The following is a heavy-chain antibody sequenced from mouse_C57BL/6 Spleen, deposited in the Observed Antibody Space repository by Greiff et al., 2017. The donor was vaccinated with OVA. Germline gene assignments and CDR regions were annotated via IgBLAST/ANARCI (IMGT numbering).Heavy chain of an antibody. CDR3: ARGDYYGSSYSWFAY. Sequence: QVQLQQPGAELVKPGASVKLSCKASGYTFTSYWMQWVKQRPGQGLEWIGEIDPSDSYTNYNQKFKGKATLTVDTSSSTAYMQLSSLTSEDSAVYDCARGDYYGSSYSWFAYWGQGTLVTVSA. D-gene: IGHD1-1*01. V-gene: IGHV1-50*01. J-gene: IGHJ3*01. CDR1: GYTFTSYW. CDR2: IDPSDSYT.